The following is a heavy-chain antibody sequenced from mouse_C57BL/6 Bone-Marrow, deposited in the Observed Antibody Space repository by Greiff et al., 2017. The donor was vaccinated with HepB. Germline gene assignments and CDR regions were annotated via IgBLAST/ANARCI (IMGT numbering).Heavy chain of an antibody. CDR2: INPNNGGT. CDR1: GYTFTDYN. CDR3: ARRDYDYHYYAMDY. V-gene: IGHV1-18*01. D-gene: IGHD2-4*01. J-gene: IGHJ4*01. Sequence: EVQLQESGPELVKPGASVKIPCKASGYTFTDYNMDWVKQSHGKSLEWIGDINPNNGGTIYNQKFKGKATLTVDKSSSTAYMELRSLTSEDTAVYYCARRDYDYHYYAMDYWGQGTSVTVSS.